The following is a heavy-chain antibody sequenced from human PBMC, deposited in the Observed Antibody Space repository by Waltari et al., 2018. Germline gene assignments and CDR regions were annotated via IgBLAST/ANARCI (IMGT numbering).Heavy chain of an antibody. CDR1: GFTFGDYS. D-gene: IGHD3-10*01. J-gene: IGHJ3*01. CDR2: ICWAGYTT. Sequence: EGQLVETGGSGVQPGGSLRLSCLASGFTFGDYSMHWVRQVPGKVLGWVSGICWAGYTTDYVDSVKGRFTISRDNNKNSVYLQMNSLRSDDTGLYYCVKDLNSGSYYVRDDAFNVWGRGTVVTVSS. V-gene: IGHV3-43*01. CDR3: VKDLNSGSYYVRDDAFNV.